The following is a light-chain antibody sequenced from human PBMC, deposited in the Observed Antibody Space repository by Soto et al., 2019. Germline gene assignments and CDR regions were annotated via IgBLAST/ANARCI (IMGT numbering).Light chain of an antibody. CDR1: QSVENDY. J-gene: IGKJ4*01. CDR2: GAS. CDR3: QQYGTSPLT. Sequence: ETVLTQSPGTLSLSPGERATLSCRASQSVENDYLAWYQQRPGLAPRLLIFGASGRATGIPDRFSGSGSGTDFTLTISRLEPEDFAIYYCQQYGTSPLTFGGGTKVEIK. V-gene: IGKV3-20*01.